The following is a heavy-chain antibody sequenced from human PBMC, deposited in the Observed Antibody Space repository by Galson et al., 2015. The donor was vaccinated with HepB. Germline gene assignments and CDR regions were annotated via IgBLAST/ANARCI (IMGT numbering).Heavy chain of an antibody. V-gene: IGHV3-7*03. CDR2: IKTDGSET. CDR1: GFTFNIYW. Sequence: SLRLSCAGSGFTFNIYWMSWVRQAPGKGLEWVANIKTDGSETNYVDSVKGRFTISGDNAKNSLYLQMNSLTVEDTAVYYCARAGSGWYGANDWSQGTLVTVSS. J-gene: IGHJ4*02. D-gene: IGHD6-19*01. CDR3: ARAGSGWYGAND.